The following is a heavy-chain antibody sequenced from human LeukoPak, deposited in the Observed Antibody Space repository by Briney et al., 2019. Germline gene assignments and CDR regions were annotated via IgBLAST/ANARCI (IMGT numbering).Heavy chain of an antibody. Sequence: PSETLSLTCNVSGGSIRGYYWSWIRQPPGKGREWIGYIYSSGSTNYNPSLKSRVTISVDTSKNQFSLKLSSVTAADTAVYYCARGGGEAFDYWGQGTLVTVSS. D-gene: IGHD3-10*01. CDR2: IYSSGST. CDR3: ARGGGEAFDY. J-gene: IGHJ4*02. V-gene: IGHV4-59*01. CDR1: GGSIRGYY.